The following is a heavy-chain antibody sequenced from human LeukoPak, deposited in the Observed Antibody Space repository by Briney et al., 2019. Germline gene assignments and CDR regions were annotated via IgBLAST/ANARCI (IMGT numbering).Heavy chain of an antibody. Sequence: GGSLRLSCAASGFTFSSYSMNWVRQAPGKGLEWVSSISSISSYIYYADSVKGRFTISRDNAKNSLYLQMNSLRAEDTAVYYCAREPYSYGPHFDYWGQGTLVTVSS. CDR2: ISSISSYI. V-gene: IGHV3-21*01. J-gene: IGHJ4*02. CDR3: AREPYSYGPHFDY. D-gene: IGHD5-18*01. CDR1: GFTFSSYS.